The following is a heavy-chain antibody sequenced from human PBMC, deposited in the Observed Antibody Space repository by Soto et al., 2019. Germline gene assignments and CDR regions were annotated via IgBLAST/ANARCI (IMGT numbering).Heavy chain of an antibody. CDR1: GFTFSSYA. J-gene: IGHJ4*02. CDR3: AKDALFTVSSLTSIAVAGKYFDY. Sequence: GGSLRLSCAASGFTFSSYAMSWVRQAPGKGLEWVSAISGSGGSTYYADSVKGRFTISRDNSKNTLYLQMNSLRAEDTAVYYCAKDALFTVSSLTSIAVAGKYFDYWGQGTLVTSPQ. CDR2: ISGSGGST. D-gene: IGHD6-19*01. V-gene: IGHV3-23*01.